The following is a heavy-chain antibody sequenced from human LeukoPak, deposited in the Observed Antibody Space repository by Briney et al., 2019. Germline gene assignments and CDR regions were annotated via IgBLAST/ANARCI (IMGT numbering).Heavy chain of an antibody. J-gene: IGHJ4*02. V-gene: IGHV3-48*03. CDR3: AKEAGCGLDY. CDR1: GFTFSGYE. D-gene: IGHD2-21*01. Sequence: GSLRLSCAASGFTFSGYEMNWVRQAPGKGLEWVSYISGSGTTIYYADSVKGRFTISRDNAKNSLYLQMNSLRAEDTAVYYCAKEAGCGLDYWGQGTLVTVSS. CDR2: ISGSGTTI.